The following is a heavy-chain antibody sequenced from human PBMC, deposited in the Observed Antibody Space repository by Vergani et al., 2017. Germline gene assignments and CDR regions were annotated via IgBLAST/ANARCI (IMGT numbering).Heavy chain of an antibody. J-gene: IGHJ4*02. V-gene: IGHV3-23*01. CDR2: LSASDRRT. Sequence: EVQLLESGGDLVQPGGSLRLSCAASGFTFIMHAMSWVRQAPGKGLEWVSTLSASDRRTHYADSVKGRFTISRDNSKNSLYLQMNSLRAEDTAVYYCARDGVNYYDSSGTNDYWGQGTLVTVSS. CDR1: GFTFIMHA. D-gene: IGHD3-22*01. CDR3: ARDGVNYYDSSGTNDY.